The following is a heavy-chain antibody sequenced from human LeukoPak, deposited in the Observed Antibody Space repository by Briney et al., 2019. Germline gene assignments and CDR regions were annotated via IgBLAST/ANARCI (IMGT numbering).Heavy chain of an antibody. CDR3: AREFGGYDSFFDY. D-gene: IGHD5-12*01. CDR2: IYYSGST. Sequence: PSETLSLTCTFSGGSISSGGYYWSRIRQHPGKGLEWIGYIYYSGSTYYNPSLKSRVTISVDTSKNQFSLKLSSVTAADTAVYYCAREFGGYDSFFDYWGQGTLVTVSS. J-gene: IGHJ4*02. V-gene: IGHV4-31*03. CDR1: GGSISSGGYY.